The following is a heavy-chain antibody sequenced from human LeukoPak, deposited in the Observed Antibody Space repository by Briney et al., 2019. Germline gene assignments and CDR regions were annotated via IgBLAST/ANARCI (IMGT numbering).Heavy chain of an antibody. CDR3: ARGGFYCGDDCYVDY. CDR2: INRSGST. CDR1: GLTVSSSY. D-gene: IGHD2-21*02. Sequence: GSLRLSCAASGLTVSSSYMSWVRQSPEKGLEWIGEINRSGSTNYNPSLKSRVSISVDTSKNQFSLKLSSVTAADTAIYYCARGGFYCGDDCYVDYWGQGALVTVSS. V-gene: IGHV4-34*01. J-gene: IGHJ4*02.